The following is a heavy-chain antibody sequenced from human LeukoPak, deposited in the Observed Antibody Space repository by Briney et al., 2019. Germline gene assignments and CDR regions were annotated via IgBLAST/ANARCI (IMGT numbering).Heavy chain of an antibody. Sequence: SETLSLTCTVSGGSSRSYYWGWIRRPPGKGLEWIGYIYYSGSTNYNPSLKSRVTISVDTSKNQISLRLSSVTAADTAVYYCARWNEGFDYWGQGTLVTVSS. D-gene: IGHD1-1*01. J-gene: IGHJ4*02. CDR3: ARWNEGFDY. CDR2: IYYSGST. CDR1: GGSSRSYY. V-gene: IGHV4-59*01.